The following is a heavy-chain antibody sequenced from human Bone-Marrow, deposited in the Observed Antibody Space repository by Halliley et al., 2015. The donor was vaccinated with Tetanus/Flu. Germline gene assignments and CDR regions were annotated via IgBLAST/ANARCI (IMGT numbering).Heavy chain of an antibody. J-gene: IGHJ6*02. Sequence: GASMSDFYWSWLRQPPGKALEWIGYIYYTGSTNHNPSLRNRVTISVDRSKNQFSLKLTSVTAADTAIYYCAREGEGGPRYYAMDVWGQGTTVPVSS. D-gene: IGHD3-16*01. V-gene: IGHV4-59*01. CDR2: IYYTGST. CDR3: AREGEGGPRYYAMDV. CDR1: GASMSDFY.